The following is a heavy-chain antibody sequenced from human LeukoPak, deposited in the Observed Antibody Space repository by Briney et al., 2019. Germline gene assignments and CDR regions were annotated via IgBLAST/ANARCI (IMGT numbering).Heavy chain of an antibody. D-gene: IGHD5-18*01. V-gene: IGHV4-39*07. CDR2: IYYSGST. Sequence: PSETLSLTCTVSGGSISSSSYYWGWIRQPPGKGLEWIGSIYYSGSTYYNPSLKSRVTISVDTSKNQFSLKLSSVTAADTAVYYCARSGYSYGADAFEIWGQGTMVTVSS. CDR3: ARSGYSYGADAFEI. J-gene: IGHJ3*02. CDR1: GGSISSSSYY.